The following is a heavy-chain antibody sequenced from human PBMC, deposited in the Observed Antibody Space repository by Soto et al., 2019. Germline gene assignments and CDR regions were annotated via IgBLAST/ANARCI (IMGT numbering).Heavy chain of an antibody. CDR2: IIPIFGTA. V-gene: IGHV1-69*01. J-gene: IGHJ5*02. CDR3: ARDMAGGVVVALGFWFYP. Sequence: SVKVSSTASGDPFTSYAISSVRHAPGQGLEWMGGIIPIFGTANYAQKFKGRGTITADESTSTAYMELSSLRSEDPAVYYCARDMAGGVVVALGFWFYPWGQGTLVTVSS. CDR1: GDPFTSYA. D-gene: IGHD2-15*01.